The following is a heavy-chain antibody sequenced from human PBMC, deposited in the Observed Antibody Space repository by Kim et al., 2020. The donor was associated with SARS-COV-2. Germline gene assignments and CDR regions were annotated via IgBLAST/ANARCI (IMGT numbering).Heavy chain of an antibody. CDR3: AKYASSSSSFYYYAMDV. J-gene: IGHJ6*02. Sequence: VEGRFTISRDNSKNTLYLQMNSLRAEDTAVYYCAKYASSSSSFYYYAMDVWGQGTTVTVSS. V-gene: IGHV3-23*01. D-gene: IGHD6-6*01.